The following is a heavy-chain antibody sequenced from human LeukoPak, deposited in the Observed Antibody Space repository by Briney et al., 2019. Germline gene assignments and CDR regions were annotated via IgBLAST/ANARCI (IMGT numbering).Heavy chain of an antibody. D-gene: IGHD3-22*01. J-gene: IGHJ4*02. CDR3: ARVGTYYYDSSGYYYDY. CDR1: GYTFTGYY. CDR2: INPNSGGT. V-gene: IGHV1-2*02. Sequence: ASVKVSCKASGYTFTGYYMHWVRQAPGQGLEWMGWINPNSGGTNYAQKFQGRVTMTRDTSISTAYMELSRLRSDDTAVYYCARVGTYYYDSSGYYYDYWGQGTLVTVSS.